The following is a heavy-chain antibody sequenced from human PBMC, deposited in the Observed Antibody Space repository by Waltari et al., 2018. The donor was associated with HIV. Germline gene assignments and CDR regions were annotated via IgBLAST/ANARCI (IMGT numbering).Heavy chain of an antibody. D-gene: IGHD2-15*01. J-gene: IGHJ4*02. CDR2: IYYSGST. Sequence: QLQLQESGPGLVKPSETLSLTCTVSGGSISSSSYYWGWIRQPPGKGLGWIGGIYYSGSTYHNPPLKSRFTVSVDTAKNQFSLKLSSVTAADTAVYYCARAVQGYCSGGSCENYFDYWGQGTLVTVSS. V-gene: IGHV4-39*01. CDR1: GGSISSSSYY. CDR3: ARAVQGYCSGGSCENYFDY.